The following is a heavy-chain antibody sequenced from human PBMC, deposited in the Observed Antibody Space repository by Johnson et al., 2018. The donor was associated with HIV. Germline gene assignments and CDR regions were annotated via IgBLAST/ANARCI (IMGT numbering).Heavy chain of an antibody. CDR2: IRSDGINK. CDR3: ARDGYCSSSSCYHDAFDL. D-gene: IGHD2-2*03. V-gene: IGHV3-33*01. CDR1: AFTFSSFG. Sequence: VQLVESGGGVVQPGRSLRLSCAASAFTFSSFGMHWVRQAPGKGLEWVSFIRSDGINKYYVDSVKGRFTISRDNSKNSLALQMNSLRAEDTALYYCARDGYCSSSSCYHDAFDLWGQGTMVTVSS. J-gene: IGHJ3*01.